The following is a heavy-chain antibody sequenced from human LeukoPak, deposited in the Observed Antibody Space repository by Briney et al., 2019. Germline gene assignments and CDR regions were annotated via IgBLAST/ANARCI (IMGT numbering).Heavy chain of an antibody. CDR3: AELGITMIGGV. CDR1: GFSFSSYR. D-gene: IGHD3-10*02. V-gene: IGHV3-21*06. CDR2: VSNSGDHI. J-gene: IGHJ6*04. Sequence: PGGSLRLSCAASGFSFSSYRMNWVRQAPGKGLEWVSSVSNSGDHIHYADSVKGRFTISRDNSKNSLYLQMNSLRAEDTAVYYCAELGITMIGGVWGKGTTVTISS.